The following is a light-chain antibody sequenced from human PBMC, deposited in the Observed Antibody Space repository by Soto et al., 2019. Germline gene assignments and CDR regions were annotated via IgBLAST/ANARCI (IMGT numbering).Light chain of an antibody. CDR1: SSVVGGYNY. Sequence: QSALTQPASVSGSPGQSITISCTGTSSVVGGYNYVSWYQQHPGKAPKLMIYDVSNRPSGVSNRFSGSKSGNTASLTISGLQAEDEADYYCSSYTSSIPYVFGTGTKVTVL. CDR2: DVS. J-gene: IGLJ1*01. CDR3: SSYTSSIPYV. V-gene: IGLV2-14*01.